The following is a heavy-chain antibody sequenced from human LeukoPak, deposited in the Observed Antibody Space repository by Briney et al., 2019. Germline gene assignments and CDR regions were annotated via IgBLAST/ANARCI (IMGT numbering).Heavy chain of an antibody. J-gene: IGHJ2*01. D-gene: IGHD1-14*01. Sequence: GGSLRLSCTASGFTFSTYAMTWVRQAPGKGLEWVSTISANGGSTYYADSVKGWFSISRDNSRNTVWLQMNSLRAEDTAVYYCAKDEADHSLYFDLWGRGTLVTVSS. CDR2: ISANGGST. V-gene: IGHV3-23*01. CDR3: AKDEADHSLYFDL. CDR1: GFTFSTYA.